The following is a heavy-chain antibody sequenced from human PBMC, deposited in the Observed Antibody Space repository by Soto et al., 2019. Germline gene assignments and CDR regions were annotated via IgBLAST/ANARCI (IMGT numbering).Heavy chain of an antibody. D-gene: IGHD2-15*01. Sequence: GGSLRLSYAASGFTFSSYAMSWVRQAPGKGLEWVSAISGSGGSTYYADSVKGRFTISRDNSKNTLYLQMNSLRAEDTAVYYCAKDIKIGYCSGGSCYPFDYWGQGTLVTVSS. CDR2: ISGSGGST. CDR1: GFTFSSYA. V-gene: IGHV3-23*01. CDR3: AKDIKIGYCSGGSCYPFDY. J-gene: IGHJ4*02.